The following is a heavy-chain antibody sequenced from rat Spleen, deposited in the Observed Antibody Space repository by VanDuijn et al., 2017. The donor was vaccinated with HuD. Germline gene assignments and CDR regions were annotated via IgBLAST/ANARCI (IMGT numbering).Heavy chain of an antibody. J-gene: IGHJ2*01. CDR3: AREVLTGRGYYFDY. CDR1: GFSLTSYH. V-gene: IGHV2-15*01. Sequence: QVQLKESGPGLVQPSQTLSLTCTVSGFSLTSYHVSWVRQPPGKSLVWMGTIWAGGGTNYNSTVQSRLSISRDTSKSQIFLKMNSLQSEDTTTYYCAREVLTGRGYYFDYWGQGVMVTVSS. D-gene: IGHD5-1*01. CDR2: IWAGGGT.